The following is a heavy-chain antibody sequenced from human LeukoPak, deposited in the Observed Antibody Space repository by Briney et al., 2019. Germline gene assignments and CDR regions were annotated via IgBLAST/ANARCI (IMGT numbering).Heavy chain of an antibody. CDR3: ARDRLMGATTRGFDY. J-gene: IGHJ4*02. Sequence: SQTLSLTCAVSGGSISSGGYSWSWIRQPPGKGLEWIGYIYHSGSTYYNPSLKSRVTISVDTSKNQFSLKLSSVTAADTAVYYCARDRLMGATTRGFDYWGQGTLVTVSS. CDR1: GGSISSGGYS. V-gene: IGHV4-30-2*05. D-gene: IGHD1-26*01. CDR2: IYHSGST.